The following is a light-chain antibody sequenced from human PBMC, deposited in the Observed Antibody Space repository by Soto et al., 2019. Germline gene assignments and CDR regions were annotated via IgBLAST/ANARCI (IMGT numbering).Light chain of an antibody. CDR2: AVT. J-gene: IGLJ2*01. CDR3: SVYTSTNTVI. Sequence: QSVLTQPASVSGSPGQSVSISCTTSSSDFGGHNLVSWYQHHPGRAPNLLIYAVTNRPSGVPDRFSGSKSGSTASLIISGLRSEDEADYYCSVYTSTNTVIFGGGTKLTVL. V-gene: IGLV2-14*03. CDR1: SSDFGGHNL.